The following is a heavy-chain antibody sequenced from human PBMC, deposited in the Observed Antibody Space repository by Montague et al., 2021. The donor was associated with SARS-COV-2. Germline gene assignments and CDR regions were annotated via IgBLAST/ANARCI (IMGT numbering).Heavy chain of an antibody. CDR1: GDSLTYFY. D-gene: IGHD1-1*01. J-gene: IGHJ4*02. V-gene: IGHV4-59*01. CDR3: ARGATRGFDH. Sequence: SETLSLTCSVSGDSLTYFYWSWLRQTPGKGLEWIGYIFYSRSTKYNPSLQSRVTFSVDTSRNQFSLNLDSVTAADTGVYYCARGATRGFDHWGQGVLVTVSS. CDR2: IFYSRST.